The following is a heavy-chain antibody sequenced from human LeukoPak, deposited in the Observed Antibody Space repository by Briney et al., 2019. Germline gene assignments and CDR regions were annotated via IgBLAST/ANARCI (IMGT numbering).Heavy chain of an antibody. V-gene: IGHV4-61*01. J-gene: IGHJ4*02. Sequence: PSETLSLTCTVSGYSSSSGYYWSWIRQPPGKGLEWIGYIYYSGSTNYNPSLKSRVTISVDTSKNQFSLKLSSVTAADTAVYYCARVALVGYYFDYWGQGTLVTVSS. D-gene: IGHD2-15*01. CDR1: GYSSSSGYY. CDR3: ARVALVGYYFDY. CDR2: IYYSGST.